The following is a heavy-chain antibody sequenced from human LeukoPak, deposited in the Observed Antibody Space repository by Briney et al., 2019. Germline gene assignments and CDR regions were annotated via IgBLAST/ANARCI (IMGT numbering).Heavy chain of an antibody. Sequence: GGSLRLSCAASGXTFSGYGMHWVRQAPGKGLEWVSVIYSGGNTYYADSVKGRFTISRDNSKNTLYLQMTNLRAEDTAMYYCARDEVGGCFDYWGQGTLVTVSS. CDR3: ARDEVGGCFDY. CDR2: IYSGGNT. D-gene: IGHD6-19*01. J-gene: IGHJ4*02. CDR1: GXTFSGYG. V-gene: IGHV3-66*01.